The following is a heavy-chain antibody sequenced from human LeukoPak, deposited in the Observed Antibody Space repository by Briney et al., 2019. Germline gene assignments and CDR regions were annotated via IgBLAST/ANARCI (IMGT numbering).Heavy chain of an antibody. CDR1: GGSISNSSYY. V-gene: IGHV4-39*07. D-gene: IGHD5-24*01. CDR3: AGEFILLPKMTTIRMDV. Sequence: SETLSLTCTVSGGSISNSSYYWGWIRQPPGKGLVWIVNIDYCGSTYYNPSLKSRVTISVDTYKNQFSLKLSSVTAADTAVYYCAGEFILLPKMTTIRMDVWGKGTTVTVSS. CDR2: IDYCGST. J-gene: IGHJ6*03.